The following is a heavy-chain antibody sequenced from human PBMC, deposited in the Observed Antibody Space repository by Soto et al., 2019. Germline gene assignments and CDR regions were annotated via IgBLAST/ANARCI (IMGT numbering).Heavy chain of an antibody. CDR1: GFTFENFG. D-gene: IGHD1-26*01. Sequence: QLGGSLRLSCAASGFTFENFGMSWVRQAPGKGLEWISSISGSGFKKYYADSVKGRFTISRDNSKSTVYLELNNLSAEDTAVYHCAKNQGVELVPLATVDWFDPWGQGSVVTVSS. CDR2: ISGSGFKK. V-gene: IGHV3-23*01. CDR3: AKNQGVELVPLATVDWFDP. J-gene: IGHJ5*02.